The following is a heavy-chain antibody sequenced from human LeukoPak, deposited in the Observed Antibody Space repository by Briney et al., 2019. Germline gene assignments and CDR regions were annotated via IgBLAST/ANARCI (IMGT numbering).Heavy chain of an antibody. CDR2: ISSSSSYI. CDR3: AKDSSSSWYIDY. J-gene: IGHJ4*02. D-gene: IGHD6-13*01. V-gene: IGHV3-21*01. Sequence: GGSLRLSCAASGFTLSSYSMNWVRQAPGKGLEWVSSISSSSSYIYYADSVKGRFTISRDNARNSLYLQMDSLRAEDTAVYYCAKDSSSSWYIDYWGQGTLVTVSS. CDR1: GFTLSSYS.